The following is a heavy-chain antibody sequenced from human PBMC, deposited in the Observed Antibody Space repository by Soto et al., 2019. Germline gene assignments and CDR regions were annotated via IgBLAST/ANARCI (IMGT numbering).Heavy chain of an antibody. CDR2: ISAYNGNT. D-gene: IGHD2-21*02. J-gene: IGHJ6*02. Sequence: ASVKVSCKASGYTFPSYGISWVRQAPGQGLEWMEWISAYNGNTNYAQKLQGRVTMTTDTSTSTAYIELRSLRSDDTAVYYCAREVVVTTNYYGMDVWGQGTTVTVSS. CDR3: AREVVVTTNYYGMDV. CDR1: GYTFPSYG. V-gene: IGHV1-18*01.